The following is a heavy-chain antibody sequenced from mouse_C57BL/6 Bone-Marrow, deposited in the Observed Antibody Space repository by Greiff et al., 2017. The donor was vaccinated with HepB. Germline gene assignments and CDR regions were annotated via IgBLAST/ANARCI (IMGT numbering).Heavy chain of an antibody. J-gene: IGHJ2*01. CDR2: IHPNSGST. Sequence: QVQLQQPGAELVKPGASVKLSCKASGYTFTSYWMHWVKQRPGQGLEWIGMIHPNSGSTNYNEKFKSKATLTVDKSSSTAYMQLSSLTSEDSAVYYCARSDTYYSNYVGYWGQGTTRTVSS. CDR3: ARSDTYYSNYVGY. V-gene: IGHV1-64*01. CDR1: GYTFTSYW. D-gene: IGHD2-5*01.